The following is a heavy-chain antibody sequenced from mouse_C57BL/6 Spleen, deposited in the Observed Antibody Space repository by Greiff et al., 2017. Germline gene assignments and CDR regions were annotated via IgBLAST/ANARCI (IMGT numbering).Heavy chain of an antibody. D-gene: IGHD1-1*01. CDR1: GYAFSSSW. J-gene: IGHJ2*01. CDR3: ARFTTVVEGYYFDF. V-gene: IGHV1-82*01. Sequence: QVQLQQSGPELVKPGASVKISCKASGYAFSSSWMNWVKQRPGKGLEWIGRIYPGDGDTNYNGKFKGKATLTADKSSSTAYMQRSSLTSEDSAVYFCARFTTVVEGYYFDFWGQGTTLTVSS. CDR2: IYPGDGDT.